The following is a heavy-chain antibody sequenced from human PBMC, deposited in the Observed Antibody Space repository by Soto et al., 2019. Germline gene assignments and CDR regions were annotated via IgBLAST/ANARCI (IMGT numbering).Heavy chain of an antibody. CDR1: GASISSGSW. Sequence: QVHLQETGPGLVKPSGTLSLTCAVSGASISSGSWWSWVRQPPGKGLEWIGEIFHDGSTNYNPSLKSRVIMSVDKSKNYFSLELNTVTAADTALYYCARDEYNDSSDWGQGTLVTVSS. CDR3: ARDEYNDSSD. J-gene: IGHJ4*02. D-gene: IGHD1-1*01. V-gene: IGHV4-4*02. CDR2: IFHDGST.